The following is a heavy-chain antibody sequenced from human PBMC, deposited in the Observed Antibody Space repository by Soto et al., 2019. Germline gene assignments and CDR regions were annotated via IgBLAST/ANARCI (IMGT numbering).Heavy chain of an antibody. CDR1: GYSFTSYW. D-gene: IGHD3-22*01. Sequence: PGESLKISCKGSGYSFTSYWIGWVRQMPGKGLEWMGIIYPGDSDTRYSPSFQGQVTISADKSISTAYLQWSSLKASDTAMYYCARDSGRVYWITMIVPYSYGMDVWGQGTTVTVSS. J-gene: IGHJ6*02. CDR3: ARDSGRVYWITMIVPYSYGMDV. CDR2: IYPGDSDT. V-gene: IGHV5-51*01.